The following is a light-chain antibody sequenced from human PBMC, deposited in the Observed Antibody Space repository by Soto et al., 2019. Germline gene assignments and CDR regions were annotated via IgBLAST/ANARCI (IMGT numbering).Light chain of an antibody. J-gene: IGKJ5*01. CDR2: DAS. CDR3: QQYSALPMT. Sequence: DIQMTQSPSTLCASVGDSVTITCRASQNIRNWLAWYQQKPGKAPNPLIYDASSLKSGVPARFSGSGSGTEFTLTISRLEPDDFGVYFCQQYSALPMTFGQGTRLEIK. V-gene: IGKV1-5*01. CDR1: QNIRNW.